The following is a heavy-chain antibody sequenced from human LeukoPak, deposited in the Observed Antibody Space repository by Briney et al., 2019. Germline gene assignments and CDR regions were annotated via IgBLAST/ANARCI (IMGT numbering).Heavy chain of an antibody. Sequence: SETLSLTCTVSGDSINSSNYYWDWIRQPPGKGLEWIGSIYYSGSTYYNPSLKSRVTISVDTSKNQFSLKLSSVTAADTAVYYCARGNYDSSGLSAFDIWGQGTMVTVTS. V-gene: IGHV4-39*07. J-gene: IGHJ3*02. CDR1: GDSINSSNYY. CDR3: ARGNYDSSGLSAFDI. D-gene: IGHD3-22*01. CDR2: IYYSGST.